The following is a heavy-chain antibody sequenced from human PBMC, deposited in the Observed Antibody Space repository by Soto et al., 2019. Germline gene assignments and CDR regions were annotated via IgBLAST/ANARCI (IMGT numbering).Heavy chain of an antibody. CDR2: IKGDGSEK. J-gene: IGHJ4*02. CDR3: VRGTMAQGLDQ. Sequence: GGSLRLSCAASGFTFSSYWINWVRQTPGKGLEWVANIKGDGSEKYYVDSLKGRFTISRDNAKNSLYLHMNSLRAEDTAVYYCVRGTMAQGLDQWGQGTLVTVSS. CDR1: GFTFSSYW. D-gene: IGHD3-3*01. V-gene: IGHV3-7*01.